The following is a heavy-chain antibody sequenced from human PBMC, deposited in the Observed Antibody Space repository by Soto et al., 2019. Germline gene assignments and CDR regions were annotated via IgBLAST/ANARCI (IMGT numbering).Heavy chain of an antibody. D-gene: IGHD4-17*01. CDR3: ARDRGTVTTPDF. CDR2: IIPILGVP. J-gene: IGHJ4*02. V-gene: IGHV1-69*04. Sequence: QVQLVQSGAELKKPGSSVKVSCKTSEDTFGRFVITWVRQAPGQGLEWVGRIIPILGVPHYAQRFKDRVTISAEKATSTIYMDLSSLKSDDTAIYYCARDRGTVTTPDFWGQGTLITVSS. CDR1: EDTFGRFV.